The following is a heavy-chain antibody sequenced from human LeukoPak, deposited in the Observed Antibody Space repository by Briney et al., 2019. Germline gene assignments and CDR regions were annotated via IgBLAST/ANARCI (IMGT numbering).Heavy chain of an antibody. D-gene: IGHD3-22*01. J-gene: IGHJ4*02. CDR3: ARLHYDTSGLYYYFDY. V-gene: IGHV4-59*08. Sequence: SETLSLTCTVSGDSISSHYWSWIWQPPGKGLEWIGYIHYSVTTNYNPSLKSRIAISVDTSKNQFSLKLTSVTAADTAVYYCARLHYDTSGLYYYFDYWGQGTLVTVSS. CDR1: GDSISSHY. CDR2: IHYSVTT.